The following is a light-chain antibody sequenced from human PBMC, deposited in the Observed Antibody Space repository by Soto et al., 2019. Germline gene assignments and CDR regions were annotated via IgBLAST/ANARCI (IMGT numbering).Light chain of an antibody. Sequence: QSVLTQPASMSGSPGQSITISCAGTSSDIGGNNFVSWYQRHPGKGPKLLIFDVNFRPSGVSNRFSGSNSENTASLTISGIQPEVEADYYCSSYTTADTVIFGGRTKVTVL. CDR1: SSDIGGNNF. V-gene: IGLV2-14*03. J-gene: IGLJ2*01. CDR3: SSYTTADTVI. CDR2: DVN.